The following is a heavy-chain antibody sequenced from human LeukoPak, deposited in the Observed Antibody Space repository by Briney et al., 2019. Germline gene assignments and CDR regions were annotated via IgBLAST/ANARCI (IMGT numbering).Heavy chain of an antibody. J-gene: IGHJ3*02. CDR1: GFTFSSYW. CDR2: IKQDGSEK. V-gene: IGHV3-7*01. Sequence: GGSLRLSCAASGFTFSSYWMSWVRQAPGKGLEWVANIKQDGSEKYYVDSVKGRFTISRDNAKNSLYLQMNSLRAEDTAVYYCATQDDYGDYGSLNNDAFDIWGQGTMVTVSS. CDR3: ATQDDYGDYGSLNNDAFDI. D-gene: IGHD4-17*01.